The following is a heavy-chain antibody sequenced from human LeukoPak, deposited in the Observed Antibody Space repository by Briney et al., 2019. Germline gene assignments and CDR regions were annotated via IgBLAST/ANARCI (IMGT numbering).Heavy chain of an antibody. V-gene: IGHV3-23*01. CDR2: LHGNGDET. J-gene: IGHJ4*02. CDR3: AAKRMAGTGYYFES. Sequence: GGSLRLSCAASGVTFSSYAMNWVRQAPGKGLEWVSSLHGNGDETHYADSVKGRFTISRDDSKATLYLQMNSLRADDTALYYCAAKRMAGTGYYFESWGQGTLVAVSS. CDR1: GVTFSSYA. D-gene: IGHD6-19*01.